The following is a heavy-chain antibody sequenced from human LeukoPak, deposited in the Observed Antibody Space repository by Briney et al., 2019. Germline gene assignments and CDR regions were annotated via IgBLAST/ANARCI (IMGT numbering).Heavy chain of an antibody. Sequence: SETLSLTCAVYGGSFSGDYWCWIRQRPAKGLEWIGEINHSGSTNYNPSLKSRVTISVDTSKNQFSLKLSSVTAADTAVYYCASFRFWSGFNWGQGTLVTVSS. J-gene: IGHJ4*02. CDR3: ASFRFWSGFN. D-gene: IGHD3-3*01. V-gene: IGHV4-34*01. CDR1: GGSFSGDY. CDR2: INHSGST.